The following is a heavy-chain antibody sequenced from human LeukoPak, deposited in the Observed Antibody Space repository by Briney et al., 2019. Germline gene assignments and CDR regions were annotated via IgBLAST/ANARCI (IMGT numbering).Heavy chain of an antibody. CDR1: GGSISSSSYY. CDR3: ARARITIFGVAGSFDY. CDR2: IYYSGST. J-gene: IGHJ4*02. Sequence: TASETLSLTCTVSGGSISSSSYYWGWIRQPPGKGLKWIGSIYYSGSTYYNPSLKSRVTISVDTSKNQFSLKLSSVTAADTAVYYCARARITIFGVAGSFDYWGQGTLVTVSS. D-gene: IGHD3-3*01. V-gene: IGHV4-39*07.